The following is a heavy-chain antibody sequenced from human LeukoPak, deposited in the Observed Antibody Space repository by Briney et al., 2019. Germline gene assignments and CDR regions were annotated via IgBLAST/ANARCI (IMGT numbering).Heavy chain of an antibody. J-gene: IGHJ4*02. Sequence: GASVKVSCKASGYTFTSYYMHWVRHAPGQGLEWMGINNPSGGDTSYAQKFQGRLTMTRDTSTNTVYMELTSLRSEDTAVYYCAREVMDNLRFDYWGQGTLVTVSS. CDR1: GYTFTSYY. V-gene: IGHV1-46*01. D-gene: IGHD1-14*01. CDR3: AREVMDNLRFDY. CDR2: NNPSGGDT.